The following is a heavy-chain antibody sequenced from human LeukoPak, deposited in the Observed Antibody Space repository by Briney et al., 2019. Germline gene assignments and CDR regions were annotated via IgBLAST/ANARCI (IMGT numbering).Heavy chain of an antibody. V-gene: IGHV3-48*04. CDR1: GFTFSSYS. CDR2: ISSSSSTI. Sequence: GGSLRLSCAASGFTFSSYSMNWVRQAPGKGLEWVSYISSSSSTIYYAGSVKGRFTISRDNAKNSLYLQMNSLRAEDTAVYYCARDVSPIAAAFFDYWGQGTLVTVSS. J-gene: IGHJ4*02. CDR3: ARDVSPIAAAFFDY. D-gene: IGHD6-13*01.